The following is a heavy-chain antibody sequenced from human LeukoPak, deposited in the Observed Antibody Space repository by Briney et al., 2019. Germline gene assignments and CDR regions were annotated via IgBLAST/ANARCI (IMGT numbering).Heavy chain of an antibody. V-gene: IGHV3-66*01. CDR3: ARDTSPRWGYCSGGSCYSIGVHYYYYMDV. CDR2: IYSGGST. J-gene: IGHJ6*03. D-gene: IGHD2-15*01. Sequence: GGFLRLSCAASGFTVSSNYMSWVRQAPGKGLEWVSVIYSGGSTYYADSVKGRFTISRDNAKNSLYLQMNSLRAEDTAVYYCARDTSPRWGYCSGGSCYSIGVHYYYYMDVWGKGTTVTVSS. CDR1: GFTVSSNY.